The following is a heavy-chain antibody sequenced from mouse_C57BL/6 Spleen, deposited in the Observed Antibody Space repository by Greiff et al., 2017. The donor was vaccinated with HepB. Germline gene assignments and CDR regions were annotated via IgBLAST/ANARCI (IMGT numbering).Heavy chain of an antibody. V-gene: IGHV1-42*01. CDR1: GYSFTGYY. J-gene: IGHJ4*01. CDR2: INPSTGGT. Sequence: EVQLQQSGPELVKPGASVKISCKASGYSFTGYYMNWVKQSPEKSLEWIGEINPSTGGTTYNQKFKAKATLTVDKSSSTAYMQLKSLTSEDSAVYYCARGGNYGFWAMDYWGQGTSVTVSS. CDR3: ARGGNYGFWAMDY. D-gene: IGHD2-1*01.